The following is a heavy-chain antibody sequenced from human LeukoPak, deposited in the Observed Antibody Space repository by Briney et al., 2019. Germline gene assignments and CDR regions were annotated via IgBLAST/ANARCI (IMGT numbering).Heavy chain of an antibody. J-gene: IGHJ4*02. CDR1: GFTFSSYW. Sequence: GGSLRLSCAASGFTFSSYWMSWVRQAPGKGLEWVGFIASKTYGGTAEYAASVKGRFTISRDDSKSIAYLQMNSLKTEDTAVYFCSRDQTPYYWGQGTLVTVSS. V-gene: IGHV3-49*04. CDR3: SRDQTPYY. CDR2: IASKTYGGTA.